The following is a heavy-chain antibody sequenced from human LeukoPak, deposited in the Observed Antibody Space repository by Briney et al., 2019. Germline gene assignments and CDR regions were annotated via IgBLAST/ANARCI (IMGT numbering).Heavy chain of an antibody. CDR2: ISGSGGST. D-gene: IGHD3-22*01. CDR1: GFTFSSYA. CDR3: AKRPGYYDSSGYYFP. V-gene: IGHV3-23*01. J-gene: IGHJ5*02. Sequence: GGPLRLSCAASGFTFSSYAMSWVRQAPGKGLEWVSAISGSGGSTYYADSVKGRFTISRDNSKNTLYLQMNSLRAEDTAVYYCAKRPGYYDSSGYYFPWGQGTLVTVSS.